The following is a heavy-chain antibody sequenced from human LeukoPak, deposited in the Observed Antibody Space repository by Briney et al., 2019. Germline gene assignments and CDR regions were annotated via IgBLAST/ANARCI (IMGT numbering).Heavy chain of an antibody. CDR3: ARHYLYVTSGDGTYYFDY. CDR1: GYSINSGYH. V-gene: IGHV4-38-2*02. D-gene: IGHD3-22*01. J-gene: IGHJ4*02. Sequence: PSETLSLTCIVSGYSINSGYHWGWIRQPPGKGLEWIGSIYHSGSTYYNPSLKSRVTISIDTSKNQFSLKLSSVTAADTAVYYCARHYLYVTSGDGTYYFDYWGQGTLVTVSS. CDR2: IYHSGST.